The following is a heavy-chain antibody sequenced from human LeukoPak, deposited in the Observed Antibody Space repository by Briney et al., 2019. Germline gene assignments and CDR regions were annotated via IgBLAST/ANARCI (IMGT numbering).Heavy chain of an antibody. CDR3: ARDYYDSSGDAFDI. CDR2: IYTSGST. CDR1: GGSISSYY. D-gene: IGHD3-22*01. V-gene: IGHV4-4*07. Sequence: MASETLSLTCTVSGGSISSYYWSWIRQPAGKGLEWIGRIYTSGSTNYNPSLKSRVTISVDTSKNQFSLKLSSVTAADTAVYYCARDYYDSSGDAFDIWGQGTMVTVSS. J-gene: IGHJ3*02.